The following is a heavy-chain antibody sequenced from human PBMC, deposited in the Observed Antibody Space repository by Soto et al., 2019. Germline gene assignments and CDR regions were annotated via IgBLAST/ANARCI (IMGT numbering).Heavy chain of an antibody. V-gene: IGHV1-2*04. CDR2: INPNSGGT. CDR1: GYTFTGYY. CDR3: ATGSAAGPGHYYYYGMDV. Sequence: ASVKVSCKASGYTFTGYYMHWVRQAPGQGLEWMGWINPNSGGTNYAQKFQGWVTMTRDTSISTAYMELSRLRSDDTAVYYCATGSAAGPGHYYYYGMDVWDQGTTVAASS. D-gene: IGHD6-13*01. J-gene: IGHJ6*02.